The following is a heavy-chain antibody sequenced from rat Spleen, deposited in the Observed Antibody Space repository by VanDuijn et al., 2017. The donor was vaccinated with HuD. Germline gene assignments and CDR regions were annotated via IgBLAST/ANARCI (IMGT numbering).Heavy chain of an antibody. CDR1: GFTFSNYG. D-gene: IGHD1-9*01. Sequence: EVQLVESGGGLVQPGRSLKLSCAASGFTFSNYGMAWVRQAPTKGLEWVATLSYDGTTTYYRDSVKGRFTISRDIAKSTLYLQMDSLRSEDTATYYCARRHYGYTDYFDYWGQGVMVTVSS. CDR2: LSYDGTTT. V-gene: IGHV5-29*01. CDR3: ARRHYGYTDYFDY. J-gene: IGHJ2*01.